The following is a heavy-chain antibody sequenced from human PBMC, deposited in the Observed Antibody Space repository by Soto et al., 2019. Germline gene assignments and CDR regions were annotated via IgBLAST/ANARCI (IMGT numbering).Heavy chain of an antibody. CDR3: ARMTADTIFGVVIPPDYYYGMDV. CDR2: IIPIFGTA. V-gene: IGHV1-69*13. D-gene: IGHD3-3*01. J-gene: IGHJ6*02. CDR1: GYTFTSYG. Sequence: SVKVSCKASGYTFTSYGISWVRQAPGQGLEWMGGIIPIFGTANYAQKFQGRVTITADESTSTAYMELSSLRSEDTAVYYCARMTADTIFGVVIPPDYYYGMDVWGQGTTVTVSS.